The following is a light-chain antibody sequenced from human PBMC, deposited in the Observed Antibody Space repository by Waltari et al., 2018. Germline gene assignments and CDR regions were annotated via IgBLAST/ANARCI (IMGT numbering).Light chain of an antibody. CDR2: DAS. Sequence: EIVLTQSPATLSLSQGERAILSCRASQSVSSFLAWYQQKPGQAPRLLIYDASNRATGIPARFSGSGSGTDFTLTISGLEPEDVAVYYCQQRSNWPPGAFGGGTRVEIK. J-gene: IGKJ4*02. V-gene: IGKV3-11*01. CDR1: QSVSSF. CDR3: QQRSNWPPGA.